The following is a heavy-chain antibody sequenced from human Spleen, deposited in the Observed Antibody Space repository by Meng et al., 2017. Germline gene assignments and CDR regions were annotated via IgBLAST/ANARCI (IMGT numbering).Heavy chain of an antibody. Sequence: QVQLQESGPGLVKPSQTLSLTCTVSGASISSGDYFWIWIRQPPGKGLEWIGYISYSGGTYSNPSLRSRLTISRDTSKNQISLELNSVTAADTAVYYCARLIYSHGGFDSWGQGTLVTVSS. CDR1: GASISSGDYF. CDR3: ARLIYSHGGFDS. D-gene: IGHD5-18*01. V-gene: IGHV4-30-4*01. CDR2: ISYSGGT. J-gene: IGHJ4*02.